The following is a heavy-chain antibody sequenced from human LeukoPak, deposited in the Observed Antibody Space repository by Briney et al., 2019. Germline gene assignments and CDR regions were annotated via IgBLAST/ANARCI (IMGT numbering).Heavy chain of an antibody. CDR1: GFTVSSNY. Sequence: PGGSLRLSCAASGFTVSSNYMSWVRQAPGKGLEWVSVIYSGGSTYYADSVKGRFTISRDNSKNTLYLQMNSLRAEDTAVYYCANARAFMVRGDFDYWGQGTLVTVSS. D-gene: IGHD3-10*01. J-gene: IGHJ4*02. V-gene: IGHV3-53*01. CDR3: ANARAFMVRGDFDY. CDR2: IYSGGST.